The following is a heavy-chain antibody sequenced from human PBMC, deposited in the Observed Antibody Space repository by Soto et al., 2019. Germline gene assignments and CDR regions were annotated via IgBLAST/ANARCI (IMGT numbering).Heavy chain of an antibody. Sequence: PSETLSLTCAVYGGSFSGYYWSWIRQPPGKGLEWIGEINHSGSTNYNPSLKSRVTISVDTSKNQFSLKLSSVTAADTAVYYCARHPRGARSNWFDPWAREPWSPSPQ. V-gene: IGHV4-34*01. CDR1: GGSFSGYY. CDR3: ARHPRGARSNWFDP. CDR2: INHSGST. D-gene: IGHD3-10*01. J-gene: IGHJ5*02.